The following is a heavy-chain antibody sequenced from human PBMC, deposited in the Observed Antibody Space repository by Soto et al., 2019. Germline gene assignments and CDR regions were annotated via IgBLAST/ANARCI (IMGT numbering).Heavy chain of an antibody. V-gene: IGHV1-69*01. CDR2: IIPIFGTT. J-gene: IGHJ6*02. Sequence: QMHLVQSGAEVKKPGSSVKVSCTASGGSFTYTLSWVRQAPGQGLEWMGGIIPIFGTTNYAQKFQGRITMTADESTKTAYMELSTLRSEDTAVYYCARLHSHGTYGMDVWGQGTTVTVSS. D-gene: IGHD5-18*01. CDR1: GGSFTYT. CDR3: ARLHSHGTYGMDV.